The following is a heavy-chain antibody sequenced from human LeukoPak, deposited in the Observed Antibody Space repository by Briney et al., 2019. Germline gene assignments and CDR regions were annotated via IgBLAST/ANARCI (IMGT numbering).Heavy chain of an antibody. J-gene: IGHJ3*02. CDR3: ARLRTYYYDSSGYLDAFDI. V-gene: IGHV4-59*08. CDR1: GVSINIYY. CDR2: IYYSGST. D-gene: IGHD3-22*01. Sequence: PSETLSLTCTVSGVSINIYYWSWIRQSAGKGLEWIGYIYYSGSTNYNPSLKSRVTISVDTSKNQFSLKLSSVTAADTAVYYCARLRTYYYDSSGYLDAFDIWGQGTMVTVSS.